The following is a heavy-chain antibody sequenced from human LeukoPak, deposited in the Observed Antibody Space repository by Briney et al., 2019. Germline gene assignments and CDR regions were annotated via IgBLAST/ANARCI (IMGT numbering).Heavy chain of an antibody. D-gene: IGHD3-10*01. CDR2: IIPILGIA. Sequence: SVKVSCKASGGTFSSYAISWVRQAPGQGLEWMGRIIPILGIANYAQKFQGRVTITADKSTSTAYMELSSLRSEDTAVYYCATPYGSGAVYGMDVWGQGTTVTVSS. CDR1: GGTFSSYA. V-gene: IGHV1-69*04. CDR3: ATPYGSGAVYGMDV. J-gene: IGHJ6*02.